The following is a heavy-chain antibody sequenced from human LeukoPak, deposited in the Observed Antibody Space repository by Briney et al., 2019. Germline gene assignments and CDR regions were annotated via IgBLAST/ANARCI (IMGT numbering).Heavy chain of an antibody. D-gene: IGHD1-26*01. CDR2: IWYDGSNK. Sequence: PGRSLRLSCAASGFTFSSYGMHWVRQAPGKGLEWVAVIWYDGSNKYYADSVKGRFTISRDNSKNTLYLQMNSLRAEDTAVYYCAKGRTRIVGASLDYWGQGTLVTVSS. V-gene: IGHV3-33*06. J-gene: IGHJ4*02. CDR1: GFTFSSYG. CDR3: AKGRTRIVGASLDY.